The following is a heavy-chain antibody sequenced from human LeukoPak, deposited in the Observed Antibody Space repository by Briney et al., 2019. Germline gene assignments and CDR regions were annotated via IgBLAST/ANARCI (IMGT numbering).Heavy chain of an antibody. Sequence: GGSLRLSCAGSGFTFSRYTFNWVRQAPGRGLEGVSAISGDSKYIYYTDSVKGRFTIPRDNARNSVYLQMNSLGVEDTAVYYCARDKGSSSSFDYWGQGTLVTVSS. J-gene: IGHJ4*02. CDR1: GFTFSRYT. CDR3: ARDKGSSSSFDY. CDR2: ISGDSKYI. V-gene: IGHV3-21*01. D-gene: IGHD6-6*01.